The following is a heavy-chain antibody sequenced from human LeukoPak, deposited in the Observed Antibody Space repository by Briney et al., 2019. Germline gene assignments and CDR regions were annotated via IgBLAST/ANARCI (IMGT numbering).Heavy chain of an antibody. V-gene: IGHV4-34*01. CDR3: ARPGDSSGWLDY. CDR2: INHSGST. CDR1: GGSFSGYY. J-gene: IGHJ4*02. D-gene: IGHD6-19*01. Sequence: SETLSLTCAVYGGSFSGYYWSWIRQPPGKGLEWIGEINHSGSTNYNPSLKSRVTISVDTSKNQFSLKLSSVTAADTAMYYCARPGDSSGWLDYWGQGTLVTVSS.